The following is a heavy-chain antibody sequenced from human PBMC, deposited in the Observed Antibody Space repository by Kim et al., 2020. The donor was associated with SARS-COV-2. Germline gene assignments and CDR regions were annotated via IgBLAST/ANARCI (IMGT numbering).Heavy chain of an antibody. CDR3: ARQPTGYPNWFDP. V-gene: IGHV4-39*01. J-gene: IGHJ5*02. Sequence: SETLSLTCTVSGGSVSSGSTSWGWVRQPPGKGLEWIGTFHFSWRAYYNASLQSRVTVSVDTSKNHFSLRLTSVTTADTGVYYCARQPTGYPNWFDPWGRG. D-gene: IGHD3-9*01. CDR2: FHFSWRA. CDR1: GGSVSSGSTS.